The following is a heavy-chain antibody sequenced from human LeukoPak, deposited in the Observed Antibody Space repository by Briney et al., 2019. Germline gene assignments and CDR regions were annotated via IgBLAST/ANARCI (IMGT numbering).Heavy chain of an antibody. V-gene: IGHV1-18*01. CDR1: GYTFTSYD. Sequence: ASVKVSCKASGYTFTSYDISWVRQAPGQGLEWMGWISAYNGNTNYAQKLQGRVTMTTDTSTSTAYMELRSLRSDDTAVYYCARGGYYDSSGYPFDYWGQGTLVTVSS. J-gene: IGHJ4*02. CDR3: ARGGYYDSSGYPFDY. CDR2: ISAYNGNT. D-gene: IGHD3-22*01.